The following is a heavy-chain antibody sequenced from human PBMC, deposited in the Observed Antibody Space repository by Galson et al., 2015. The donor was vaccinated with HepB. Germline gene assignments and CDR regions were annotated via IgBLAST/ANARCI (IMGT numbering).Heavy chain of an antibody. V-gene: IGHV3-7*01. CDR3: ARARSNGANYHLVFDS. J-gene: IGHJ4*02. CDR1: GFEFNFYW. D-gene: IGHD4/OR15-4a*01. CDR2: IKRDSSEK. Sequence: SLRLSCAASGFEFNFYWMTWVRQAPGKGLEWVANIKRDSSEKYLVDSVKGRFATSRENAKTSVYLQMNDLRAEDTAVYYCARARSNGANYHLVFDSWGQGALVTISS.